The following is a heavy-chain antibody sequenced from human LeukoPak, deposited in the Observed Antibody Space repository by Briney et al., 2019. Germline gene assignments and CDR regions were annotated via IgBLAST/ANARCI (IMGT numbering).Heavy chain of an antibody. CDR2: ISSSSSTI. Sequence: GRSLRLSCAASGFTFSSYSMNWVRQAPGKGLEWVSYISSSSSTIFYADSVKGRFTISRDNAKNSLYVQMNSLRAEDTAVYFCARAGGKGYYYMDVWGKGTTVTVSS. CDR3: ARAGGKGYYYMDV. J-gene: IGHJ6*03. CDR1: GFTFSSYS. V-gene: IGHV3-48*01.